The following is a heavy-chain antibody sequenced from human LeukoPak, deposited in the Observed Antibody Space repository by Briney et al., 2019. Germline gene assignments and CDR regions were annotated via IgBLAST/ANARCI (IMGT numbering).Heavy chain of an antibody. CDR3: VKGGSISHNWFDS. V-gene: IGHV3-30*02. CDR1: GFTYSDYG. J-gene: IGHJ5*01. CDR2: ILNDGTWE. Sequence: GGSLRLSCAASGFTYSDYGMHWVRQAPGRGLEWVAFILNDGTWEYYPDSVKGRLTISRDNSRNTLYLQMNSVRLEDTAIYYCVKGGSISHNWFDSWGQGTLVTVPS. D-gene: IGHD3-16*01.